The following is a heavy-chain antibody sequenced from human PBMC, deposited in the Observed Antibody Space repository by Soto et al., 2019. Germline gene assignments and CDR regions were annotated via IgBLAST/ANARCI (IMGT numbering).Heavy chain of an antibody. CDR2: IFHSGST. J-gene: IGHJ4*02. D-gene: IGHD3-3*01. CDR1: GVSINSSNW. V-gene: IGHV4-4*02. Sequence: TLSLTCAVSGVSINSSNWWTWVRQPPGKGLEWVGEIFHSGSTTYNPSLRSRVTIPVDKSKNQFSLKLTSVTAADTAVYYCARQRGGSWSGYSDCWGQGTLVTVSS. CDR3: ARQRGGSWSGYSDC.